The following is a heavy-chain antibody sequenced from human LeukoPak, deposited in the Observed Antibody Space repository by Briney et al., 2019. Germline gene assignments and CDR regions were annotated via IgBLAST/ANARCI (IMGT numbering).Heavy chain of an antibody. CDR3: AKGGIAAAGLTFDC. CDR2: ISYDGSNK. V-gene: IGHV3-30*18. Sequence: GRSLRLSCAASGFTFSSYGMHWVRQAPGKGLEWVAVISYDGSNKYYADSVKGRFTISRDNSKNTLYLQMNSLRAEDTAVYYCAKGGIAAAGLTFDCWGQGTLVTVSS. J-gene: IGHJ4*02. D-gene: IGHD6-13*01. CDR1: GFTFSSYG.